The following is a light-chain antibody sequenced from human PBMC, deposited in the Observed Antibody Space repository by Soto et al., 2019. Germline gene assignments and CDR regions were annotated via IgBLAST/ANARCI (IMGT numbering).Light chain of an antibody. J-gene: IGKJ1*01. CDR1: QTISSW. CDR3: QHYNSYSEA. V-gene: IGKV1-5*03. CDR2: KAS. Sequence: DIQLTQSPSSLSASVGDRVTIPCRASQTISSWLAWYQQKPGKAPKILIYKASTLKSGVPSRFSGSGSGTEFTLTISRLQPDDFETYYCQHYNSYSEAFGQGTKVDIK.